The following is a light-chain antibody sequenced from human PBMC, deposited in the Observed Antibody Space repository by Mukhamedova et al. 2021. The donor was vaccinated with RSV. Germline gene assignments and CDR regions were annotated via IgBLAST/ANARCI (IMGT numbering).Light chain of an antibody. V-gene: IGKV1-33*01. Sequence: WYQRRVHGKAPKLLIYDASNLHTGVPSRFSGSSSGTTFTFTISGLQPEDIGTYYGQQSDTLPITFGGGTKVEIK. CDR2: DAS. J-gene: IGKJ4*01. CDR3: QQSDTLPIT.